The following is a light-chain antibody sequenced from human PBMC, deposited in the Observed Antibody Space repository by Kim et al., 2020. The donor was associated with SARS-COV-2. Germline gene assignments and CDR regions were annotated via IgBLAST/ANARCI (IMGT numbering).Light chain of an antibody. V-gene: IGLV3-9*01. Sequence: VALGQTARITCGGNNIGSKNVHWYQQKPVQAPVLVIYRDSNRPSGIPERFSGSNSGNTATLTISRAQAGDEADYYCQVWDSSTLVLGGGTQLTVL. CDR2: RDS. J-gene: IGLJ2*01. CDR1: NIGSKN. CDR3: QVWDSSTLV.